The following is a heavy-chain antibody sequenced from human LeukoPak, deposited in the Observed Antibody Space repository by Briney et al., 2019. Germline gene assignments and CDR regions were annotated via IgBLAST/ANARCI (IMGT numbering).Heavy chain of an antibody. D-gene: IGHD2-15*01. Sequence: GRSLRLSCAASGFTFSSYAMHWVRQAPGKGLEWVAVISYDGSNKYYADSVKGRFTISRDNSKNTLYLQMNSLRAEDTAVYYCARYGGFQIDYWGQGTLVTVSS. J-gene: IGHJ4*02. CDR3: ARYGGFQIDY. CDR2: ISYDGSNK. V-gene: IGHV3-30-3*01. CDR1: GFTFSSYA.